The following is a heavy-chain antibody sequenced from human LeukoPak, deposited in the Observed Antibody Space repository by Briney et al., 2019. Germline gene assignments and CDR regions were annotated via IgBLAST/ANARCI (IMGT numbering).Heavy chain of an antibody. CDR1: GGSISSYY. Sequence: SETLSLTCTVSGGSISSYYWSWIRQPPGKGLEWIGYIYYSGSTNYNPSLKSRVTISVDTSKNQFSLKLSSVTAADTAVYYCARANYDFWSGPQYYFDYWGQGTLVTVSS. CDR3: ARANYDFWSGPQYYFDY. J-gene: IGHJ4*02. CDR2: IYYSGST. V-gene: IGHV4-59*01. D-gene: IGHD3-3*01.